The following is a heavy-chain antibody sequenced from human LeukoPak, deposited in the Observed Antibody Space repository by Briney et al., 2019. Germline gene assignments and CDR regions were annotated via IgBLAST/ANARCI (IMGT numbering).Heavy chain of an antibody. V-gene: IGHV3-30-3*01. CDR2: ISYDGSNK. Sequence: PGRSLRLSCAASGFTFSSYAMHWVRQAPSKGLEWVAVISYDGSNKYYADSVKGRFTISRDNSKNTLYLQLNSLRPDDTAVYYCARDQLAYSGYDTLFDYWGQGPLVTVPS. D-gene: IGHD5-12*01. CDR3: ARDQLAYSGYDTLFDY. CDR1: GFTFSSYA. J-gene: IGHJ4*02.